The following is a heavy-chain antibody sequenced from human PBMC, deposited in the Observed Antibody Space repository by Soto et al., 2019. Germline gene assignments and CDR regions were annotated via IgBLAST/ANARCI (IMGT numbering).Heavy chain of an antibody. CDR1: GGSIISYY. Sequence: SETLSLTCTVSGGSIISYYWSWIRQPPGKGLEWIGYIYYSGSTNYNPSLKSRVTISVDTSKNQFSLKLSSVTAADTAVYYCARDPVMYVWGQGTTVTVSS. V-gene: IGHV4-59*08. J-gene: IGHJ6*02. CDR2: IYYSGST. D-gene: IGHD4-17*01. CDR3: ARDPVMYV.